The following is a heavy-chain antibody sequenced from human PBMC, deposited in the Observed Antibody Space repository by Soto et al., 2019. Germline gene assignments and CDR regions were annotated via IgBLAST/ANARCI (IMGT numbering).Heavy chain of an antibody. Sequence: EVQLLESGGGLVQPGGSLRLSCAASGFTFSTYVMSWVRQAPGKGLEWVSAISGGGVSTYYADSAKGRFTISRDDSKNTLYLQMNSLRADDTAVYYCAKGSSASRPYYFDYWGQGTLVTVSS. CDR2: ISGGGVST. V-gene: IGHV3-23*01. J-gene: IGHJ4*02. D-gene: IGHD3-22*01. CDR1: GFTFSTYV. CDR3: AKGSSASRPYYFDY.